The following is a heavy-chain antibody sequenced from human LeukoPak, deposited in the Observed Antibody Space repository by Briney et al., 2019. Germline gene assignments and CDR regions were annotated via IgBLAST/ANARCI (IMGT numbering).Heavy chain of an antibody. CDR3: ATDYLRYSGSYFFDY. D-gene: IGHD1-26*01. Sequence: ASVKVSCKASGGTFSSYAISWVRQAPGQGLEWMGGIIPIFGTANYAQKFQGRATITADESTSTAYMELSSLRSEDTAVYYCATDYLRYSGSYFFDYWGQGTLVTVSS. V-gene: IGHV1-69*13. CDR1: GGTFSSYA. J-gene: IGHJ4*02. CDR2: IIPIFGTA.